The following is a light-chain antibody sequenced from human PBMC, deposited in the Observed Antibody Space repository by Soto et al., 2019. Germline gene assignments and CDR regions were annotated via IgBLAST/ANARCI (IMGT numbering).Light chain of an antibody. V-gene: IGLV2-14*01. CDR2: DVN. J-gene: IGLJ2*01. CDR3: SSYTSSIS. Sequence: QSALTQPASVSGSPGQSITISCTGTSSDVGGYNYVSWYQQHPGKAPKLMIYDVNTRPSGVSNRFSGSKSGNTASLPISGLQAEDEADYYCSSYTSSISFGGGTKVTVL. CDR1: SSDVGGYNY.